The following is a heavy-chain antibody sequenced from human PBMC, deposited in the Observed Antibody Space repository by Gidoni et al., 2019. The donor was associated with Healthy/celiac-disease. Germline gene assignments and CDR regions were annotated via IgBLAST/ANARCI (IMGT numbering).Heavy chain of an antibody. V-gene: IGHV3-21*01. J-gene: IGHJ4*02. CDR1: GFPFSSYS. CDR2: ISSSSSYI. D-gene: IGHD2-2*02. CDR3: ARDPPIVVVPAAIRGGY. Sequence: EVQLVESGGGLVKPGGSLRLSCAASGFPFSSYSMNWVRQAPGKGLEWVSSISSSSSYIYYADSVKGRFTISRDNAKNSLYLQMNSLRAEDTAVYYCARDPPIVVVPAAIRGGYWGQGTLVTVSS.